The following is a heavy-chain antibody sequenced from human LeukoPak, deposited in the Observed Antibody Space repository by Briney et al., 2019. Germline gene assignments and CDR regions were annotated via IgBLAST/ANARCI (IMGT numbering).Heavy chain of an antibody. Sequence: ASVKVSCKASGYTFTGYYMHWVRQAPGQGLEWMGWISAYNGNTNYAQKLQGRVTMTTDTSTSTAYMELRSLRSDDTAVYYCASWSSGWYYFDYWGQGTLVTVSS. CDR2: ISAYNGNT. V-gene: IGHV1-18*04. CDR3: ASWSSGWYYFDY. D-gene: IGHD6-19*01. J-gene: IGHJ4*02. CDR1: GYTFTGYY.